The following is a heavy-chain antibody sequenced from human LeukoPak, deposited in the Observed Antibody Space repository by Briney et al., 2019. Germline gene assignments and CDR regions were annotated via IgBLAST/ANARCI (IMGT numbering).Heavy chain of an antibody. CDR2: ISGSGGST. Sequence: GGSLRLSCAASGFTFSSYAMSWVRQAPGKGLECVSAISGSGGSTYYADSVKGRFTISRDNSKNTLYLQMNSLRAEDTAVYYCAKSPSSSWYTGCDWGQGTLVTVSS. V-gene: IGHV3-23*01. D-gene: IGHD6-13*01. CDR1: GFTFSSYA. CDR3: AKSPSSSWYTGCD. J-gene: IGHJ4*02.